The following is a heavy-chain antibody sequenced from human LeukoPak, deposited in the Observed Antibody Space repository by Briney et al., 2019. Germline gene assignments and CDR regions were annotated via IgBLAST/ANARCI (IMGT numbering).Heavy chain of an antibody. CDR2: INHSGST. V-gene: IGHV4-34*01. D-gene: IGHD6-13*01. CDR1: GGSFSGYY. CDR3: ARRHSSSWTPFDY. J-gene: IGHJ4*02. Sequence: PSETLSLTCAVYGGSFSGYYWSWIRQPPGKGLEWIGEINHSGSTNYNPSLKSRVTIPVDTSKNQFSLKLSSVTAADTAVYYYARRHSSSWTPFDYWGQGTLVTVSS.